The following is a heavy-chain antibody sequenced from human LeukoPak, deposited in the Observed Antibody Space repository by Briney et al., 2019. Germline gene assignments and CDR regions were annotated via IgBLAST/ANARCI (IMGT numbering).Heavy chain of an antibody. CDR3: ARRLRGVYDAFDI. CDR1: GYSFTSYW. CDR2: IYPGDSDT. Sequence: GASLKISCKGSGYSFTSYWIGWVRQMPGKGLEWMGIIYPGDSDTRYSPSFQGQVTISADKSISTAYLQWSSLKASDTAMYYCARRLRGVYDAFDIWGQGTMVTVSS. J-gene: IGHJ3*02. D-gene: IGHD3-3*01. V-gene: IGHV5-51*01.